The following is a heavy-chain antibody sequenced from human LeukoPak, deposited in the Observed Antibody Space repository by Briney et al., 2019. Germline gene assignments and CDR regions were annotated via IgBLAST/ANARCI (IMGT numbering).Heavy chain of an antibody. CDR2: MNPNSGNT. D-gene: IGHD3-10*01. J-gene: IGHJ6*03. CDR1: GYTFTTYN. Sequence: ASVKVSCKASGYTFTTYNINWVRQAPGQGLEWMGWMNPNSGNTGYAQKLQGRVTMTRNTSISTAYMELSSLRSEDTAVYYCARAKGLRARRFYYYYYMDVWGKGTTVTISS. CDR3: ARAKGLRARRFYYYYYMDV. V-gene: IGHV1-8*02.